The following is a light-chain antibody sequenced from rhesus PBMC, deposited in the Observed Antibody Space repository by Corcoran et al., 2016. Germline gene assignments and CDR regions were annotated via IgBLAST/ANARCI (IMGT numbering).Light chain of an antibody. CDR3: LQGYSTPYS. CDR2: AAS. V-gene: IGKV1-36*02. Sequence: DIQMTQSPSSLSASVGDRVTITCRASQDISDYLNWYQKKPGKAPKRLIYAASSLESGVPSRFSGSGSGTDFTLTISSLQPEDFAAYYCLQGYSTPYSFGQGTKVEIK. CDR1: QDISDY. J-gene: IGKJ2*01.